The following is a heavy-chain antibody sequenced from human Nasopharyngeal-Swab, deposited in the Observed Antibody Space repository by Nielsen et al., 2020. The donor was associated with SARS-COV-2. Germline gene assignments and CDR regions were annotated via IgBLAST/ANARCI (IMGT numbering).Heavy chain of an antibody. J-gene: IGHJ3*02. CDR3: ARAIIGHSDAFDI. D-gene: IGHD3-10*01. CDR1: GFTFSSYW. CDR2: IKQDGSEK. Sequence: GESLKISCAASGFTFSSYWMSWVRQAPGKGLEWVANIKQDGSEKYYVDSVKGRFTISRDNAKNSLYLQMNSLRAEDTAVYYCARAIIGHSDAFDIWGQGTMVTVSS. V-gene: IGHV3-7*01.